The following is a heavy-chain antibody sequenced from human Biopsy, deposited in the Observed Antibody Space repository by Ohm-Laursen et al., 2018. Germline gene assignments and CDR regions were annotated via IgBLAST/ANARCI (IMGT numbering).Heavy chain of an antibody. CDR1: GVSISSYY. D-gene: IGHD1-26*01. V-gene: IGHV4-59*08. J-gene: IGHJ2*01. CDR3: ARHAPSYSGSYWRYFDL. CDR2: IYYTGST. Sequence: GTLSLTCTASGVSISSYYWSWIRQPPGKGLEWIGYIYYTGSTNYNPSLKSRVTISVDTSMNHLSLRLTSVTAADTAVYYCARHAPSYSGSYWRYFDLWGRGTLVTVSS.